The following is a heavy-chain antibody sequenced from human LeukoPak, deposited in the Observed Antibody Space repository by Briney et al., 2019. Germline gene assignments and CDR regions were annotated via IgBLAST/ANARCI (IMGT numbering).Heavy chain of an antibody. J-gene: IGHJ4*02. D-gene: IGHD3-22*01. V-gene: IGHV3-23*01. CDR3: AKIPYDSSGYYFRPFDY. CDR1: GFTFSSYA. CDR2: ISGSGGST. Sequence: GGSLRLSCAASGFTFSSYAMSWVRQAPGKGLEWVSAISGSGGSTYYADSVKGRFTISRDNSKNTLYLQMNSLRAEDTAVYYCAKIPYDSSGYYFRPFDYWGQGTLVTVSS.